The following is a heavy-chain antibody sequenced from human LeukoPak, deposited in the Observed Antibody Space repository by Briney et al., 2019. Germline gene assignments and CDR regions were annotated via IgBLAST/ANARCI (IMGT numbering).Heavy chain of an antibody. V-gene: IGHV3-7*05. Sequence: GGSLRLSCAASGFTFSNYWMTWVRQAPGKGLEWVANINQDVSEKYYVDSVKGRFTISRDNAKNSLFLQMNSLRAEDTAVYYCARGFSYSEDYFDYWGQGTLVTVSS. CDR2: INQDVSEK. CDR3: ARGFSYSEDYFDY. CDR1: GFTFSNYW. J-gene: IGHJ4*02. D-gene: IGHD5-18*01.